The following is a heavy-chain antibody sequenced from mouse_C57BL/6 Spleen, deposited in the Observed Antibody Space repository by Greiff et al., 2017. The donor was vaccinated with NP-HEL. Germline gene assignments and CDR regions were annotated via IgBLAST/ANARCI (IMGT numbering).Heavy chain of an antibody. CDR3: ARFYDGYYFDY. CDR2: ISYDGSN. CDR1: GYSITSGYY. J-gene: IGHJ2*01. Sequence: DVKLQESGPGLVKPSQSLSLTCSVTGYSITSGYYWNWIRQFPGNKLEWMGYISYDGSNNYNPSLKNRISITRDTSKNQFFLKLNSVTTEDTATYYCARFYDGYYFDYWGQGTTLTVSS. D-gene: IGHD2-3*01. V-gene: IGHV3-6*01.